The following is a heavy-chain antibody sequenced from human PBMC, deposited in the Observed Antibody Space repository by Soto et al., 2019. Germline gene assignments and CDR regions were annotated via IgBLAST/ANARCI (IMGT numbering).Heavy chain of an antibody. J-gene: IGHJ4*02. CDR1: GFNFNNYA. Sequence: EVELLESGGGLVQPGGSLRLSCAVSGFNFNNYAMSWVRQAPGRGLEWISGISNTGTGTYYADSVEGRFTVSRDNSQSTLYLQMNSLRAEDTAVYFCAKDSGTRCAADYFDYWGQGTLVTVSS. V-gene: IGHV3-23*01. CDR2: ISNTGTGT. D-gene: IGHD1-7*01. CDR3: AKDSGTRCAADYFDY.